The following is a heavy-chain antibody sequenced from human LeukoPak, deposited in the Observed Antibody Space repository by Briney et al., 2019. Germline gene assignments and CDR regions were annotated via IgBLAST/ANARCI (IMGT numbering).Heavy chain of an antibody. CDR1: GFTFSSYA. Sequence: GGSLRLSCAASGFTFSSYAMSWVRQAPGKGLEWVSAISGSSGSTYYADSVKGRFTISRDNSKNTLYLQMNSLRAEDTAVYYCAKSQGYTVTTYHVDYWGQGTLVTVSS. V-gene: IGHV3-23*01. CDR3: AKSQGYTVTTYHVDY. CDR2: ISGSSGST. J-gene: IGHJ4*02. D-gene: IGHD4-17*01.